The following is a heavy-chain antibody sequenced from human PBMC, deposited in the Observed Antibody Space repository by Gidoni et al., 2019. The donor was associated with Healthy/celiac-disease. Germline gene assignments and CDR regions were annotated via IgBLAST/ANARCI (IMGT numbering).Heavy chain of an antibody. V-gene: IGHV4-39*01. D-gene: IGHD6-19*01. J-gene: IGHJ1*01. CDR2: IYYSGST. CDR3: ARNSGWYVGYFQH. CDR1: GGSISSSSYY. Sequence: QLQLQESGPGLVKPSETLSLTCTVSGGSISSSSYYWGWIRQPPGKGLEWIGSIYYSGSTYYNPSLKSRVTISVDTSKNQFSLKLSSVTAADTAVYYWARNSGWYVGYFQHWGQGTLVTVSS.